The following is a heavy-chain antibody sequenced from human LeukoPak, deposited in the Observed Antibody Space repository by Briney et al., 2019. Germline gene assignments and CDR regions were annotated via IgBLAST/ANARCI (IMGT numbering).Heavy chain of an antibody. CDR2: IYYSGST. D-gene: IGHD6-19*01. CDR1: GGSISSGDYY. Sequence: SQTLSLTCTVSGGSISSGDYYWSWIRQPPGKGLEWIGYIYYSGSTYYNPSLKSRVTISVDTSKNQFSLKLSSVTAADTAVYYCARVWDSCGWYRLRFDPWGQGTLVTVSS. CDR3: ARVWDSCGWYRLRFDP. J-gene: IGHJ5*02. V-gene: IGHV4-30-4*08.